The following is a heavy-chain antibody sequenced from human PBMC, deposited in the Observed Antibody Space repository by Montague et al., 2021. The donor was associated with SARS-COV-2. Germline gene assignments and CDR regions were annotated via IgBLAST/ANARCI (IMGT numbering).Heavy chain of an antibody. CDR2: IYYTGST. Sequence: SETLSLTCTVSGGSISGYYWSWIRQPPGKGLEWIGYIYYTGSTNYNPSFSSRASMSVDTSKNQFSLKLRSATAADTAVYYCARDDYVESAAFWGRGTLVTVSS. D-gene: IGHD4-17*01. J-gene: IGHJ4*02. V-gene: IGHV4-59*13. CDR1: GGSISGYY. CDR3: ARDDYVESAAF.